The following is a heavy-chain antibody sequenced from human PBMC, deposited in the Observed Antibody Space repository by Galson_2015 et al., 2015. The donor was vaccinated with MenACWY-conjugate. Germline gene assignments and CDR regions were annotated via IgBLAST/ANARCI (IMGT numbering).Heavy chain of an antibody. CDR3: AKIGKTGDWYFDL. CDR1: GFPFSNHG. D-gene: IGHD3-10*01. J-gene: IGHJ2*01. CDR2: ISNSGGLT. Sequence: SLRLSCAASGFPFSNHGMSWVRQAPGQGMEWVSSISNSGGLTYYTDSVRSRFTSSRDNSKNTLYLQLNSLSAGDTAIYYCAKIGKTGDWYFDLWGRGTLVTVSS. V-gene: IGHV3-23*01.